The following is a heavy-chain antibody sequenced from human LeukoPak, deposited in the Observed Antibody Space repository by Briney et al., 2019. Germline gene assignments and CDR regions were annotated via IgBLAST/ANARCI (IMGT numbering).Heavy chain of an antibody. Sequence: PSETLSLACTVSGGSISSYYWGWIRQPPGKGLEWIGSIYYSGSTYYNPSLKSRVTISVDTSKNQFSLKLSSVTAADTAVYYCARPQNYDFWSGPYSTFDIWGQGTMVTVSS. V-gene: IGHV4-39*01. CDR3: ARPQNYDFWSGPYSTFDI. D-gene: IGHD3-3*01. CDR2: IYYSGST. J-gene: IGHJ3*02. CDR1: GGSISSYY.